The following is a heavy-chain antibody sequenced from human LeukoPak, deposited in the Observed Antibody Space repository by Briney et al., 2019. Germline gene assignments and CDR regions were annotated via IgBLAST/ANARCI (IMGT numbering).Heavy chain of an antibody. J-gene: IGHJ1*01. Sequence: ASVKVSCKVSGYTLTELSMHWVRQAPGKGLEWMGRFDPEDGETIYAQKFQGRVTLTEDTSTNTAYMELSSLRSEDTAVYYCATQQLVRFVLRFQHWGQGTLVTVSS. D-gene: IGHD6-13*01. V-gene: IGHV1-24*01. CDR2: FDPEDGET. CDR1: GYTLTELS. CDR3: ATQQLVRFVLRFQH.